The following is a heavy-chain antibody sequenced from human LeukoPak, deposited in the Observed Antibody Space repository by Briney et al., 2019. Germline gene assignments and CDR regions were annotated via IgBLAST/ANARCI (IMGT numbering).Heavy chain of an antibody. CDR3: ARGPLIAAAGKQGKTYYFDY. J-gene: IGHJ4*02. Sequence: PSETLSLTCTVSSGSISSSPYYWGWIRQPPGKGLEWIGEINHSGSTNYNPSLKSRVTISVDTSKNQFSLKLSSVTAADTAVYYCARGPLIAAAGKQGKTYYFDYWGQGTLVTVSS. CDR2: INHSGST. D-gene: IGHD6-13*01. CDR1: SGSISSSPYY. V-gene: IGHV4-39*07.